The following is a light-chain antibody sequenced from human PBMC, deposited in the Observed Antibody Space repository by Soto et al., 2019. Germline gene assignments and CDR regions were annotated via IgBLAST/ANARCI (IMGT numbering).Light chain of an antibody. J-gene: IGKJ4*01. Sequence: EIVLTQSPDTLSLSPGERATLSCRASQSVRSNYLAWYQQKPGQAPRFLIYDASSRATGITDRFSGSGSGTDFNLTISRLEPEDFAVYYCEPYGSSPLTVGGGTKVEIK. V-gene: IGKV3-20*01. CDR2: DAS. CDR1: QSVRSNY. CDR3: EPYGSSPLT.